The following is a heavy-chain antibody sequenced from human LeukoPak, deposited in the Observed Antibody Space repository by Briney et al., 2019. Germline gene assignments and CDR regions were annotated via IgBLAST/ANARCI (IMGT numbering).Heavy chain of an antibody. CDR1: GGTFSSYA. D-gene: IGHD4-23*01. CDR3: ARVGLPDGGNSFFDY. V-gene: IGHV1-69*04. J-gene: IGHJ4*02. Sequence: GASVKVSCKASGGTFSSYAISWVRQAPGQGLEWMGRIIPILGIANYAQKFQGRVTITADKSTSTAYMELSSLRSEDTAVYYCARVGLPDGGNSFFDYWGQGTLVTVSS. CDR2: IIPILGIA.